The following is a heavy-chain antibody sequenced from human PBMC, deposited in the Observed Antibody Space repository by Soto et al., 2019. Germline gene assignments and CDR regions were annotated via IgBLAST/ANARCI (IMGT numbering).Heavy chain of an antibody. V-gene: IGHV4-31*03. J-gene: IGHJ4*02. CDR1: GGSISSGGYY. CDR3: ARGHIVANSNDY. Sequence: SETLSLTCTVSGGSISSGGYYWSWIRQHPGKGLEWIGYIYYSGSTYYNPSLKSRVTISVDTSKNQFSLKLSSVTAADTAVYYCARGHIVANSNDYWGQGTLVTVSS. CDR2: IYYSGST. D-gene: IGHD5-12*01.